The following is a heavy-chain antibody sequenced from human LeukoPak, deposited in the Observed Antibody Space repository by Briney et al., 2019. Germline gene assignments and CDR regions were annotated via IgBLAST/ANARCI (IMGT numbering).Heavy chain of an antibody. CDR3: ARVSYCSSTSCPGNWFDP. CDR2: ISAYNGNT. V-gene: IGHV1-18*01. D-gene: IGHD2-2*01. CDR1: GYTLTSYG. J-gene: IGHJ5*02. Sequence: GASVKVSYKASGYTLTSYGISWVRQAPGQGLEWMGWISAYNGNTNYAQKLQDRVTMITDTYTSTAYMELRSLRSDDTAGYYCARVSYCSSTSCPGNWFDPWGQGTLVTVSS.